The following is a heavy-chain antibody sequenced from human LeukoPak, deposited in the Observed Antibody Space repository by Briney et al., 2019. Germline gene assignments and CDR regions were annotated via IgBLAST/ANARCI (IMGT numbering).Heavy chain of an antibody. Sequence: KPGGSLRLSYAASGFTFSSYSMNWVRQAPGKGLEWVSSISSSSSYIYYADSVKGRFTISRDNAKNSLYLQMNSLRAEDTAVYYCARDFVARLDYWGQGTLVTVSS. CDR1: GFTFSSYS. CDR3: ARDFVARLDY. CDR2: ISSSSSYI. V-gene: IGHV3-21*01. D-gene: IGHD2-15*01. J-gene: IGHJ4*02.